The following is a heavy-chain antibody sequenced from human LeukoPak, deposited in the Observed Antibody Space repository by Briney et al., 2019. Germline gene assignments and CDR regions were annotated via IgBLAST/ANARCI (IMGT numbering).Heavy chain of an antibody. J-gene: IGHJ5*02. CDR2: IYNNGYSGST. CDR1: GGSISSYY. Sequence: SGTLSLTCTVSGGSISSYYWSWIRQPPGKGLEWIGYIYNNGYSGSTNYNPSLKSRVTISADTSKGQFSLKLTSVTAADTAVYYCAGHPRISWFDPWGQGTLVTVSS. V-gene: IGHV4-59*08. D-gene: IGHD3-3*02. CDR3: AGHPRISWFDP.